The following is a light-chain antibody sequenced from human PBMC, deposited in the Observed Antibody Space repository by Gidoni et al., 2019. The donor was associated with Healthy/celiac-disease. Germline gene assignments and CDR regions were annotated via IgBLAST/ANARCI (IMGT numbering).Light chain of an antibody. J-gene: IGLJ2*01. CDR1: ALPKQY. V-gene: IGLV3-25*03. CDR3: QSADSSGTYP. CDR2: KDS. Sequence: SYELTQPPPVSVSPGQTARITCSGDALPKQYAYWYQQKPGQAPVLVIYKDSERPSGIPERFSGSSSGTTVTLTIRGVQAEDEADYYCQSADSSGTYPFGGGTKLTVL.